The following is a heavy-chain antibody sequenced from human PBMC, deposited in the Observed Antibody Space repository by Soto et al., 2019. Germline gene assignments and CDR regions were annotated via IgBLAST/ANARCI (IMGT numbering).Heavy chain of an antibody. Sequence: QVQLVESGGGVVQPGRSLRLSCAASGFTFSSYGMHWVRQAPGKGLEWVAVISYDGSNKYYADSVKGRFTISRDNSKNTLYLQMNSLRAEDTAVYYCANILQVGATLDYWGQGTLVTVSS. D-gene: IGHD1-26*01. CDR2: ISYDGSNK. CDR3: ANILQVGATLDY. CDR1: GFTFSSYG. J-gene: IGHJ4*02. V-gene: IGHV3-30*18.